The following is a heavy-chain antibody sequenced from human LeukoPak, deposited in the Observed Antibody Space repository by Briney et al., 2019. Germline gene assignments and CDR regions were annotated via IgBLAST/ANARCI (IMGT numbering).Heavy chain of an antibody. D-gene: IGHD6-19*01. V-gene: IGHV3-48*03. CDR3: ARDQYSSNWYVHH. Sequence: PGGSLRLSCAASEFTFTSYELNWVRQAPGKGLEWVSYISSSGNTISYADSVKGRFTISRDNAKNSLYLQVISLRAEDTAVYYCARDQYSSNWYVHHWGQGTLVTVS. CDR1: EFTFTSYE. J-gene: IGHJ1*01. CDR2: ISSSGNTI.